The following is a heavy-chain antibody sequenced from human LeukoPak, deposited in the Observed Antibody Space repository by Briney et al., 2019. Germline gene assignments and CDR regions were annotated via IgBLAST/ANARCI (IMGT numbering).Heavy chain of an antibody. Sequence: SETLSLTCTVSGGSISSYYWSWIRQPPGKGLEWIGYINYSGSTNYNPSLKSRVTISVDTSKNQFSLKLSSVTAADTAVYYCARGPDYGDFYGMDVWGQGTTVTVSS. CDR2: INYSGST. J-gene: IGHJ6*02. V-gene: IGHV4-59*01. CDR1: GGSISSYY. D-gene: IGHD4-17*01. CDR3: ARGPDYGDFYGMDV.